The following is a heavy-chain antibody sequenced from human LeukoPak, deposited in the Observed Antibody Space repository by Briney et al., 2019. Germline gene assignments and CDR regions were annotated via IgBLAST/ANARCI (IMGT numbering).Heavy chain of an antibody. V-gene: IGHV4-39*01. J-gene: IGHJ4*02. CDR1: GGSISSSSAY. Sequence: PSETLSLTCTVSGGSISSSSAYWGWIRQPPGKGLEWIGSIYYSKNTYYNPSLKSRVTISADTSKNEFSLTLGSVSATDTAVYYCVSPRGFSYGYFDYWGQGTLVTVSS. CDR3: VSPRGFSYGYFDY. D-gene: IGHD5-18*01. CDR2: IYYSKNT.